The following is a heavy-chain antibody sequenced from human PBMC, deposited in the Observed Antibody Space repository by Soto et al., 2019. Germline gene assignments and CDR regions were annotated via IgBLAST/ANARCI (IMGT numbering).Heavy chain of an antibody. J-gene: IGHJ4*02. V-gene: IGHV1-69*01. CDR3: ARQFDYDTSGYYYAY. CDR1: GGTFSKYG. Sequence: QVQLVQSGAEVKKPGSSVKVSCKASGGTFSKYGIDWVRQAPGEGLEWRGGIIPLFGTANYAQKFQGRVTITADEATSTAYMELSSLRSEDTALYYCARQFDYDTSGYYYAYWGQGTLVTVSS. D-gene: IGHD3-22*01. CDR2: IIPLFGTA.